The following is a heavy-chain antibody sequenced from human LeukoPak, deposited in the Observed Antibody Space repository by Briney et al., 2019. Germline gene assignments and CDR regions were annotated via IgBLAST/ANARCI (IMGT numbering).Heavy chain of an antibody. CDR1: GYTFTRYD. V-gene: IGHV1-8*01. D-gene: IGHD3-10*01. J-gene: IGHJ4*02. CDR2: MNPNRGKT. CDR3: ARAPANYYGSGLQRGFDY. Sequence: ASVKVSCTPSGYTFTRYDINGVRQATGQGIGWMGWMNPNRGKTAYTQKFQGRVTLTKNTPISTAYMELSSLRSEDTAVYYCARAPANYYGSGLQRGFDYWGQGTLVTVSS.